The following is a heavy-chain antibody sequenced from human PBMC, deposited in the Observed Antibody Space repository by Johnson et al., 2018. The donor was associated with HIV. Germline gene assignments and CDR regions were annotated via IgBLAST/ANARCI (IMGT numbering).Heavy chain of an antibody. CDR2: ISYDGTNK. CDR1: GFTFSSYG. D-gene: IGHD3-16*01. Sequence: QVQLVESGGGLVQPGGSLRLSCAASGFTFSSYGMHWVRQAPGKGLEWVTVISYDGTNKYYADSVKGRFTISRDNSKNTLYLQMNSLRAEDTAVYFCAKEAYYVEAFDIWGQGTMVTVSS. J-gene: IGHJ3*02. V-gene: IGHV3-30*18. CDR3: AKEAYYVEAFDI.